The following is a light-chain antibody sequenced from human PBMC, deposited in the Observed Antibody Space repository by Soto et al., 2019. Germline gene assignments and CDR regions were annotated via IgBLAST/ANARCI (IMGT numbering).Light chain of an antibody. CDR3: QQYGSSPST. Sequence: EIVLTQSPDTLSLSPGERATLSCRASQSIYRNFLAWYQQKPGQAPRLLIYGASSRATGIPDRFSGSGSGTDFTLIISRLEPEDFAVYFCQQYGSSPSTFGPGTKGNI. CDR2: GAS. V-gene: IGKV3-20*01. J-gene: IGKJ3*01. CDR1: QSIYRNF.